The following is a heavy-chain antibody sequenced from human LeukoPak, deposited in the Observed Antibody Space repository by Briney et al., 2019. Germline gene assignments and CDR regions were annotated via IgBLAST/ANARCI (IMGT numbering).Heavy chain of an antibody. J-gene: IGHJ2*01. V-gene: IGHV1-2*02. CDR2: INPNSGGT. D-gene: IGHD3-22*01. CDR1: GYTFTGYY. Sequence: ASVKVSCKASGYTFTGYYMHWVRQAPGQGLEWMGWINPNSGGTNYAQKFQGRVTMTRDTSISTAYMELSRLRSDDTAVYYCAGQYYDSSGYYSSGWYFDLWGRGTLVTVSS. CDR3: AGQYYDSSGYYSSGWYFDL.